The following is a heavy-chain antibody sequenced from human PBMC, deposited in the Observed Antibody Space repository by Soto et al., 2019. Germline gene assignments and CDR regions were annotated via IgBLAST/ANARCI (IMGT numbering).Heavy chain of an antibody. D-gene: IGHD2-21*02. CDR1: GDSISSDYYH. V-gene: IGHV4-30-4*08. Sequence: QVQLQQSGPGLVKPSQTLSLTCTVSGDSISSDYYHWTWIRQSPGKGLEWIGYIHHSGSILYNPSLKSRVTISVDTSKNLFSLHLTSVTAADTAVYFCAREDDGGDSLDVWGQGTTVTVSS. CDR3: AREDDGGDSLDV. CDR2: IHHSGSI. J-gene: IGHJ6*02.